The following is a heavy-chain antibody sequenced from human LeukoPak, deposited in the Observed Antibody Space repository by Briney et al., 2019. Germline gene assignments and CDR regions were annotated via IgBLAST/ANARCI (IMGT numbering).Heavy chain of an antibody. CDR1: GGSISSYY. CDR3: VTGYYGSGSYYNERHNWFDP. V-gene: IGHV4-59*12. D-gene: IGHD3-10*01. J-gene: IGHJ5*02. CDR2: IYYSGST. Sequence: SETLSLTCTVSGGSISSYYWSWIRQPPGKGLEWIGYIYYSGSTNYNPSLKSRVTISVDTSKNQFSLKLSSVTAADTAVYYCVTGYYGSGSYYNERHNWFDPWGQGTLVTVSS.